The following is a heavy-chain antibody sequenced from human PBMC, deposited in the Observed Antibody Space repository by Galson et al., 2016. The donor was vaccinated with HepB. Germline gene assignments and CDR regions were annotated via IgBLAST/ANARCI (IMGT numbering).Heavy chain of an antibody. J-gene: IGHJ4*02. V-gene: IGHV3-33*01. CDR1: GFTFSNYD. CDR3: ARADHYNRSGYRY. CDR2: IWYDGSNK. D-gene: IGHD3-22*01. Sequence: SLRLSCAASGFTFSNYDMHWVRQAPGKGLEWVALIWYDGSNKYYGDSVKGRFTISRDNSKNTLYLQMNSLRAADTAVYYCARADHYNRSGYRYWGQGALVTVSS.